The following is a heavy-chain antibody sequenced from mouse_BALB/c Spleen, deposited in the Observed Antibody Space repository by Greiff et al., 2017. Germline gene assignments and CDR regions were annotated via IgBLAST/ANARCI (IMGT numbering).Heavy chain of an antibody. CDR2: INPNNGGT. D-gene: IGHD1-1*01. CDR1: GYTFTDYN. V-gene: IGHV1-18*01. CDR3: ARGGHYYGSSYFDY. J-gene: IGHJ2*01. Sequence: VQLQQSGPELVKPGASVKIPCKASGYTFTDYNMDWVKQSHGKSLEWIGDINPNNGGTIYNQKFKGKATLTVDKSSSTAYMQLNSLTSEDSAVYYCARGGHYYGSSYFDYWGQGTTLTVSS.